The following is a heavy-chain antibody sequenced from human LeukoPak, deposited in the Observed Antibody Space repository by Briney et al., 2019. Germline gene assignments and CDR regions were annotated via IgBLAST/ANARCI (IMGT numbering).Heavy chain of an antibody. CDR2: ASYSGGT. J-gene: IGHJ4*02. Sequence: SETLSLTCSVSGGSVTGGGYYWSWIRQHPGKGLEWIGFASYSGGTYYNPALKSRVTISVDTSKNQFSLKLSSVTAADTAVYYCARQRGRWDSFDYWGQGTLVTVSS. D-gene: IGHD1-26*01. V-gene: IGHV4-61*08. CDR1: GGSVTGGGYY. CDR3: ARQRGRWDSFDY.